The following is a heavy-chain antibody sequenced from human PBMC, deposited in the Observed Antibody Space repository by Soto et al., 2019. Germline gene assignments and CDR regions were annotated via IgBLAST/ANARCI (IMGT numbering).Heavy chain of an antibody. CDR3: ATHAGHGDFYYFDY. CDR2: INHSGST. V-gene: IGHV4-34*01. CDR1: GGSFSGYY. Sequence: SETLSLTCAVYGGSFSGYYWSWIRQPPGKGLEWIGEINHSGSTNYNPSLKSRVTISVDTSKNQFSLKLSSVTAADTAVYYCATHAGHGDFYYFDYWGQGTLVTVSS. J-gene: IGHJ4*02. D-gene: IGHD4-17*01.